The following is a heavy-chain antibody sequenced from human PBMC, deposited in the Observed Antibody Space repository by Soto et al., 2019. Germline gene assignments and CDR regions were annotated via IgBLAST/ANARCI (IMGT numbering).Heavy chain of an antibody. Sequence: GGSLRLSCAASGFTFSSYSMNWVRQAPGKGLEWVSYISSSISTIYYADSVKGRFTISRDNAKNSLYLQINSLRAEDTAVYYCARDLGRWRIAARRDAFDIWGQGTMVTVSS. CDR3: ARDLGRWRIAARRDAFDI. CDR1: GFTFSSYS. V-gene: IGHV3-48*01. CDR2: ISSSISTI. D-gene: IGHD6-6*01. J-gene: IGHJ3*02.